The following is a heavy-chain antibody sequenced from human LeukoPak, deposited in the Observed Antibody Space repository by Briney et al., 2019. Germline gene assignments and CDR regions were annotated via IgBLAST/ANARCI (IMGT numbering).Heavy chain of an antibody. D-gene: IGHD1-26*01. CDR3: ARGGSGSYRHMYNWFDP. Sequence: ASVKVSCKVSGYTLTELSMHWVRQAPGKGVEGLGGFDPEDGETIYAQKFQGRVTMTEDTSTDAAYMELSSLRSEDTAVYYCARGGSGSYRHMYNWFDPWGQGTLVTVSS. CDR1: GYTLTELS. V-gene: IGHV1-24*01. J-gene: IGHJ5*02. CDR2: FDPEDGET.